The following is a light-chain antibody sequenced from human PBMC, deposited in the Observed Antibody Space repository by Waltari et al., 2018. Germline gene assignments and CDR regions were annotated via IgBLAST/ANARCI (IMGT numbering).Light chain of an antibody. CDR3: SSYTSTTTVI. V-gene: IGLV2-14*03. Sequence: QSALPQPASVSGSPGQSITISCTGTSSDVGGYDHVSWYQQRPGKDPNVMIYDVSNRPSVVSHRFSGAKAGNTASLAISGLQAEDEADYYCSSYTSTTTVIFGGGTKLTVL. CDR1: SSDVGGYDH. J-gene: IGLJ2*01. CDR2: DVS.